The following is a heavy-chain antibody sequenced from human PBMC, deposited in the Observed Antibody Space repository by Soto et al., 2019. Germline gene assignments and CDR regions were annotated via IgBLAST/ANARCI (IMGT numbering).Heavy chain of an antibody. J-gene: IGHJ4*02. CDR1: GFTFSSYA. Sequence: GGSLRLPCAASGFTFSSYAMSWVRQAPGKGLEWVSAISGSGGSTYYADSVKGRFTISRDNSKNTLYLQMNSLRAEDTAVYYCAKDDAFIPERRGSFDYWGQGTLVTVSS. V-gene: IGHV3-23*01. D-gene: IGHD1-1*01. CDR3: AKDDAFIPERRGSFDY. CDR2: ISGSGGST.